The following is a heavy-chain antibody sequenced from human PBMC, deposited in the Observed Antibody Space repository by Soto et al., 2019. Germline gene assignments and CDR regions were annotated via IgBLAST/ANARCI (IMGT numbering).Heavy chain of an antibody. CDR1: GYTFTSYG. D-gene: IGHD2-2*02. J-gene: IGHJ6*02. Sequence: ASVKVSCKASGYTFTSYGISWVRQAPGQGLEWMGWISAYNGNTNYAQKLQGRVTMTTDTSTSTAYMELRSLRSDDTAVYYCASGRIVVVPGAIRDDYYYGMDVWGQGTTVTVSS. CDR2: ISAYNGNT. CDR3: ASGRIVVVPGAIRDDYYYGMDV. V-gene: IGHV1-18*01.